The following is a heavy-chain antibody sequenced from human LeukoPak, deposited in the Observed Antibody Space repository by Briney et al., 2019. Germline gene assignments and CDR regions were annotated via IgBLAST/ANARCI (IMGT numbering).Heavy chain of an antibody. CDR2: IKQDGSQK. J-gene: IGHJ3*02. CDR1: GFTSGLTFGGYW. Sequence: PGGSLRLSCTASGFTSGLTFGGYWMSWVRQAPGKGPEWVANIKQDGSQKFYVDSVKGRFTISRDNAKNSLYLQMSSLRVEDTAMYYCVRDVLVWFGEKTALDIWGQGTMVTVSS. CDR3: VRDVLVWFGEKTALDI. D-gene: IGHD3-10*01. V-gene: IGHV3-7*01.